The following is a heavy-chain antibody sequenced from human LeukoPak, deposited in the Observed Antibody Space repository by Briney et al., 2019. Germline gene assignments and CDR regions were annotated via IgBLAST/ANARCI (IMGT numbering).Heavy chain of an antibody. CDR3: ARRVGATPYDY. J-gene: IGHJ4*02. CDR1: GGSISSTSYY. CDR2: MFYSGNT. V-gene: IGHV4-39*01. Sequence: SETLSLTCTVSGGSISSTSYYWGWIRQPPGKGLEWIGSMFYSGNTYYNPSLKSRVTISVDMSKNQFSLKLSSVTAADTAVYYCARRVGATPYDYWGQGTLVTVSS. D-gene: IGHD1-26*01.